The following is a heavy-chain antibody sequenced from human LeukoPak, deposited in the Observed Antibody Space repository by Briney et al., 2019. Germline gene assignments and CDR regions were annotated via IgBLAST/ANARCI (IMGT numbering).Heavy chain of an antibody. V-gene: IGHV4-4*02. D-gene: IGHD3-10*01. Sequence: SGTLSLTCAVSGGSISSSNWWSWVRQPPGKGLEWIGEIYHSGSTNYNPSLKSRVTISVDTSKNQFSLKLSSVTAADTAVYYCARSITMVRGVINGMDVWGQGTTVTVSS. CDR1: GGSISSSNW. J-gene: IGHJ6*02. CDR2: IYHSGST. CDR3: ARSITMVRGVINGMDV.